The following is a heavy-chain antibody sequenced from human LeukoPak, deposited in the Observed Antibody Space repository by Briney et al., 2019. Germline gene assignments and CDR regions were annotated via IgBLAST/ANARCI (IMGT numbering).Heavy chain of an antibody. CDR1: GFTFHNFE. Sequence: PGGSLRLACAASGFTFHNFEMNWARQAPGQGLEWISYIGTSGSIIYDADSVKGRFTISRDNAKNSLYLQMNSLRAEDTAIYYCARGGYCSGGNCHATLYDFWGQGTLVTVSS. CDR2: IGTSGSII. CDR3: ARGGYCSGGNCHATLYDF. J-gene: IGHJ4*02. D-gene: IGHD2-15*01. V-gene: IGHV3-48*03.